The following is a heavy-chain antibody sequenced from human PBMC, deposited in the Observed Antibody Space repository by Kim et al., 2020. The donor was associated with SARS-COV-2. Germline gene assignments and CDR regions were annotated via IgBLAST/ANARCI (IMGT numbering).Heavy chain of an antibody. CDR1: GYSFTSYW. CDR2: IDPSDSYT. CDR3: ARRPIFGVVSNYYYYGMDV. J-gene: IGHJ6*02. Sequence: GESLKISCKGSGYSFTSYWISWVRQMPGKGLEWMGRIDPSDSYTNYSPSFQGHVTISADKSISTAYLQWSSLKASDTAMYYCARRPIFGVVSNYYYYGMDVWGQGTTVTVSS. D-gene: IGHD3-3*01. V-gene: IGHV5-10-1*01.